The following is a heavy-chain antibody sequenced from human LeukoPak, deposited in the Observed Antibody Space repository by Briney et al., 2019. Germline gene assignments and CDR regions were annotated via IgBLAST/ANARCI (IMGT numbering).Heavy chain of an antibody. Sequence: PGGPLRLSRAASGFTFSSYAMHWVRQAPGKGLEWVAVISYDGSNKYYADSVKGRFTISRDKSKNTLSLQMNSLRAEDTAVYYCARGMSFSGSYLFDYWGQGTLVTVSS. V-gene: IGHV3-30*01. D-gene: IGHD1-26*01. J-gene: IGHJ4*02. CDR2: ISYDGSNK. CDR3: ARGMSFSGSYLFDY. CDR1: GFTFSSYA.